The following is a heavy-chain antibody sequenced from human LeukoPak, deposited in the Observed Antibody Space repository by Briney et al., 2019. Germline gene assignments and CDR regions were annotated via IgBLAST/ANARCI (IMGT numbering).Heavy chain of an antibody. CDR3: ARPQGGYSSGRYYFDY. Sequence: PGGSLRLSCAASGFIFSGYAMSWVRQAPGKGLERVSAISGSDDSTYYADSVKGHFAISRDNSKNTLYLQMNSLGAEDTAVYYCARPQGGYSSGRYYFDYWGQGSLVTVSS. J-gene: IGHJ4*02. CDR2: ISGSDDST. CDR1: GFIFSGYA. V-gene: IGHV3-23*01. D-gene: IGHD5-18*01.